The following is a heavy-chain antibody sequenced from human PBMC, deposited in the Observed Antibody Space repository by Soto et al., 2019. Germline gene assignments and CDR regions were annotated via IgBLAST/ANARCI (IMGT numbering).Heavy chain of an antibody. D-gene: IGHD4-17*01. CDR3: AQHATTVTTDFDY. J-gene: IGHJ4*02. CDR2: ISGSGGST. V-gene: IGHV3-23*01. CDR1: GVTFSSYA. Sequence: EVQLLESGGGLIQPGGSLRLSCAASGVTFSSYAMNWVRQAPGKGLEWVSSISGSGGSTYYADSVKGRFTISRDNSKNTLYLQMNSLRAEDTAVYYCAQHATTVTTDFDYWGQGTLVTVSS.